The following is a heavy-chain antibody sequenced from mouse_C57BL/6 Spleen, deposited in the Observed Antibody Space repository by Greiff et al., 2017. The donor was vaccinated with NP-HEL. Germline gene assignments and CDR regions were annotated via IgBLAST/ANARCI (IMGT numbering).Heavy chain of an antibody. CDR1: GYTFTDYY. Sequence: QVHVKQSGAELVRPGASVKLSCKASGYTFTDYYINWVKQRPGQGLEWIARIYPGSGNTYYNEKFKGKAKLTAEKSSSTAYMQLSSLTSEDSAVYFCARMGDYDYAMDYWGQGTSVTVSS. V-gene: IGHV1-76*01. D-gene: IGHD2-4*01. J-gene: IGHJ4*01. CDR2: IYPGSGNT. CDR3: ARMGDYDYAMDY.